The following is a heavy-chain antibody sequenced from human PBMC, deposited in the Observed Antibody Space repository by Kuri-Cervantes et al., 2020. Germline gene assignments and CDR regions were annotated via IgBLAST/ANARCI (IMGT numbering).Heavy chain of an antibody. Sequence: GGSLRLSCAASGFSVSNNYMSWVRQAPGKGLDWVSAIYSGGSTHYADSVKGRFTIFRASSKNTLYLQMNSLRVEDTAVYYCATGRGDSFDYWGQGTLVTVSS. CDR3: ATGRGDSFDY. CDR1: GFSVSNNY. CDR2: IYSGGST. J-gene: IGHJ4*02. V-gene: IGHV3-53*01. D-gene: IGHD2-21*01.